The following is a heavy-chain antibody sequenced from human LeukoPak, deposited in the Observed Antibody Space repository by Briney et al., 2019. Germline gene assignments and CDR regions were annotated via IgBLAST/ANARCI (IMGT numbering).Heavy chain of an antibody. CDR2: IYTSGST. Sequence: SETLPLTCTVSGGSISSYYWSWIRQPPGKGLEWIGYIYTSGSTNYNTSLKSRVTISVDTSKNQFSLKLSSVTAADTAVYYCARSYYDFWSATSHYFDYWGQETLVTVSS. CDR3: ARSYYDFWSATSHYFDY. CDR1: GGSISSYY. V-gene: IGHV4-4*09. D-gene: IGHD3-3*01. J-gene: IGHJ4*02.